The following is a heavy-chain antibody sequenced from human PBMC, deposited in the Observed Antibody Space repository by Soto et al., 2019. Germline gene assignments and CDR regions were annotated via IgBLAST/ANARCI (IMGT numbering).Heavy chain of an antibody. D-gene: IGHD3-22*01. CDR3: ARVVVVIPPGYYYAMDV. J-gene: IGHJ6*02. Sequence: GGSLRLSCAPSGFTFSSFHMNWVRQAPGRGLEWVAYITSSSDTIYYSDSVKGQFTISRDNGKNSLFLQMNSLRDEDTAVYYCARVVVVIPPGYYYAMDVWGQGTTVTVSS. CDR2: ITSSSDTI. CDR1: GFTFSSFH. V-gene: IGHV3-48*02.